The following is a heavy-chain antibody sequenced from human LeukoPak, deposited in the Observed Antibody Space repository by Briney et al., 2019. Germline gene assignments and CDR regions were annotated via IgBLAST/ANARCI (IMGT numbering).Heavy chain of an antibody. J-gene: IGHJ4*02. CDR3: SRVTYYDFWSGYYLFDY. CDR2: INPNSGGT. D-gene: IGHD3-3*01. CDR1: GYTFTGYY. Sequence: ASVKVSCKASGYTFTGYYMHWVRQAPGQGLEWMGWINPNSGGTNYAQKFQGRVTMTRDTSISTAYMELSRLRSDATAVYYCSRVTYYDFWSGYYLFDYWGQGTLVTVSS. V-gene: IGHV1-2*02.